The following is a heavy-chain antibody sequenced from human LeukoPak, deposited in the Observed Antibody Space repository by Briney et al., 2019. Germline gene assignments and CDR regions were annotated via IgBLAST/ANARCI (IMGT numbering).Heavy chain of an antibody. CDR1: GGSISSYY. Sequence: PSETLSLTCTVSGGSISSYYWSWLRQPAGKGLEWIGRIYTSGSTNYNPSLKSRVTMSVDTSKNQFSLKLSSVTAADTAVYYCARDRYYDTQYYYYYYMDVWGKGTTVTVSS. D-gene: IGHD3-22*01. CDR2: IYTSGST. V-gene: IGHV4-4*07. J-gene: IGHJ6*03. CDR3: ARDRYYDTQYYYYYYMDV.